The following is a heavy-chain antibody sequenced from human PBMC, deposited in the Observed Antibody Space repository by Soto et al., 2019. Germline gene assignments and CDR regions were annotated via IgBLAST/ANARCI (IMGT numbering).Heavy chain of an antibody. J-gene: IGHJ2*01. CDR3: ARARGASIVRGVPTYWYFDL. D-gene: IGHD3-10*01. Sequence: QVQLQESGPGLVKPLQTLSLTCTVSGGSISSGGYYWSWIRQHPGKGLEWIGYIYYSGSTYYNPSRNRRVTITVDASKNQFSLRLSLVTAADTAVYYCARARGASIVRGVPTYWYFDLWGRGTLVTVSS. CDR1: GGSISSGGYY. CDR2: IYYSGST. V-gene: IGHV4-31*03.